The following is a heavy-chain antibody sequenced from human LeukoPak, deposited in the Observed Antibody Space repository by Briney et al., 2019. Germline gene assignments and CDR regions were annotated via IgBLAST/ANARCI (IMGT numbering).Heavy chain of an antibody. D-gene: IGHD6-19*01. V-gene: IGHV3-21*01. CDR3: ARDKYSSGWYFGY. J-gene: IGHJ4*02. Sequence: GGSLRLSCAASGFTFSSYSMNWVRQAPGKGLEWVSSISSSSSYIYYADSVKGRFTISRDNAKNSLYLQMNSLRAEDTAVYYCARDKYSSGWYFGYWGQGTLVTVSS. CDR1: GFTFSSYS. CDR2: ISSSSSYI.